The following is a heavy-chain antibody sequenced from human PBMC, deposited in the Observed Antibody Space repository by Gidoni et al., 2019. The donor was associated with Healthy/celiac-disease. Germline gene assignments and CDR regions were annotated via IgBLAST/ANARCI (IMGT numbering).Heavy chain of an antibody. Sequence: EVKLLESGGGLIRRGGYLRRSCAASGVTVRSYAMSGVRQAPGKGLEWVSAFSGSGGSTYYADSVKGRFTISRDNSKNTLYLQMNRLRAEDTAVYYCAKGPRRDSSGYCLDYWGQGTLVTVSS. CDR2: FSGSGGST. CDR1: GVTVRSYA. D-gene: IGHD3-22*01. J-gene: IGHJ4*02. CDR3: AKGPRRDSSGYCLDY. V-gene: IGHV3-23*01.